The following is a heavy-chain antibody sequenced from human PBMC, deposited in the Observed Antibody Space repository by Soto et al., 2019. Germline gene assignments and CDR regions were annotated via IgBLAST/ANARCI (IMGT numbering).Heavy chain of an antibody. CDR2: IVVGSGNT. V-gene: IGHV1-58*01. Sequence: SVKVSCKASGFTFTGSAVQWGRQARGQRLEWIGWIVVGSGNTNYAQKFQERVTITRDMSTSTAYMELSSLRSEDTAVYYCAAGVVVPAAYYYYYGMDVWGQGTTVTVSS. J-gene: IGHJ6*02. D-gene: IGHD2-2*01. CDR1: GFTFTGSA. CDR3: AAGVVVPAAYYYYYGMDV.